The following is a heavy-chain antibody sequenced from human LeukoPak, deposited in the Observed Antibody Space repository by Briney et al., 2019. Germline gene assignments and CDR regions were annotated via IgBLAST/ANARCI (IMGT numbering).Heavy chain of an antibody. D-gene: IGHD3-10*01. J-gene: IGHJ5*02. CDR3: AHIPPMVRGVIIFGGGWFDP. CDR1: GFSLSTSGVG. Sequence: ESGPTPLKPTQTLTLTCIFSGFSLSTSGVGVGWIRQPPGKALEWLALIYWDDDKRYSPSLKSSLTITKDTTKNQVVLTMTNMDPVDTATYYCAHIPPMVRGVIIFGGGWFDPWGQGTLVIVSS. V-gene: IGHV2-5*02. CDR2: IYWDDDK.